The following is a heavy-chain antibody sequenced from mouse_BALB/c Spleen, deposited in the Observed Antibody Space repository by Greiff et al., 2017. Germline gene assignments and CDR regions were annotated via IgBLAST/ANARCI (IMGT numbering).Heavy chain of an antibody. V-gene: IGHV5-6-4*01. D-gene: IGHD1-1*01. Sequence: EVQGVESGGGLVKPGGSLKLSCAASGFTFSSYTMSWVRQTPEKRLEWVATISSGGSYTYYPDSVKGRFTISRDNAKNTLYLQMSSLKSEDTAMYYCTRDRGYYGSSYAMDYWGQGTSVTVSS. J-gene: IGHJ4*01. CDR3: TRDRGYYGSSYAMDY. CDR1: GFTFSSYT. CDR2: ISSGGSYT.